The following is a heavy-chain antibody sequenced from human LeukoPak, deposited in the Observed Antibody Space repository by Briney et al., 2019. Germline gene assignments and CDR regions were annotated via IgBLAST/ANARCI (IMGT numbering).Heavy chain of an antibody. J-gene: IGHJ3*02. Sequence: PGGSLRLSCAASGFTFSSNWMHWVRQAPGKGLEWVSYISSSSSTIYYADSVKGRFTISRDNAKNSLYLQMNSLRAEDTAVYYCARIELPEYGGNPLWGAFDIWGQGTMVTVSS. D-gene: IGHD4-23*01. CDR1: GFTFSSNW. CDR2: ISSSSSTI. V-gene: IGHV3-48*04. CDR3: ARIELPEYGGNPLWGAFDI.